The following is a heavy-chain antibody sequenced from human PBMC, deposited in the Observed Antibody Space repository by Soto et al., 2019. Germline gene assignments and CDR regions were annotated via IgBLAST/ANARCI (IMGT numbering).Heavy chain of an antibody. CDR3: ARGQHVPAAIGDWFDP. CDR1: GGSISSGDYY. J-gene: IGHJ5*02. CDR2: IYYSGST. V-gene: IGHV4-30-4*01. Sequence: SETLSLTCTVSGGSISSGDYYWSWIRQPPGKGLEWIGYIYYSGSTYYNPSLKSRVTISVDTSKNQFSLKLSSVTAADTAVYYCARGQHVPAAIGDWFDPWGQGTLVTVSS. D-gene: IGHD2-2*01.